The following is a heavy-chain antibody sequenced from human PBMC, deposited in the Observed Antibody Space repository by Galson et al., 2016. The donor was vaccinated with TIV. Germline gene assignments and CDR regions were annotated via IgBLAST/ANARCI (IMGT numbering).Heavy chain of an antibody. CDR1: GDSVSSPSVA. J-gene: IGHJ4*02. CDR2: TYYRSTWYN. V-gene: IGHV6-1*01. D-gene: IGHD3-3*01. CDR3: ARGAPSVFGVIMTLDY. Sequence: CAISGDSVSSPSVAWNWIRQSPSRGLEWLGRTYYRSTWYNDYAASLKRRITINPDTSKNQFSLQLTSVTPEYAAVYYCARGAPSVFGVIMTLDYWGQGTLVTVSS.